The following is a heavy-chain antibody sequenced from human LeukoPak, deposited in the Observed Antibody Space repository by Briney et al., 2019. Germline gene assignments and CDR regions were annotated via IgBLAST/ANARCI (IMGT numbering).Heavy chain of an antibody. D-gene: IGHD2-15*01. CDR2: ISSSSSYI. J-gene: IGHJ5*02. Sequence: KPGGSLRLSCAASGFTFSSYSMNWVRQAPGKGLEWVSSISSSSSYIYYADSVKGRFTISRDNAKNSLFLQMNSLRAEDTAVYYCARSGVVVAALERGVANWFDPWGQGTLVTVSS. V-gene: IGHV3-21*01. CDR1: GFTFSSYS. CDR3: ARSGVVVAALERGVANWFDP.